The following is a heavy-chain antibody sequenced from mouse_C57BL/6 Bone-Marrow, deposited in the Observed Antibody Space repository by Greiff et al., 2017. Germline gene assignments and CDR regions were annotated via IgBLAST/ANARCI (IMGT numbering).Heavy chain of an antibody. D-gene: IGHD1-1*01. V-gene: IGHV1-69*01. CDR2: IDPSDSYT. CDR1: GYTFTSYW. J-gene: IGHJ1*03. Sequence: VQLQQPGAELVMPGASVKLSCKASGYTFTSYWMHWVKQRPGQGLEWIGEIDPSDSYTNYNQKFKGKSTLTVDKSSSTAYMQLSSLTSEDSAVYYCAREGYYGSGWYFDVWGTGTTVTVSS. CDR3: AREGYYGSGWYFDV.